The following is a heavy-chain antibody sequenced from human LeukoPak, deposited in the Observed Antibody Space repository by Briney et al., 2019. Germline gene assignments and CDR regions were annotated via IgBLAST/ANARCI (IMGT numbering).Heavy chain of an antibody. J-gene: IGHJ4*02. CDR1: GFNFNYFA. CDR2: IGDSGSGG. Sequence: GGSLRLSSSASGFNFNYFAMSWIRQAPGKRLEWVSTIGDSGSGGSYADSVRGRFTISRDNSKNIVYLQMHSLRVDDSAVHYCSRIKYGGNSGYHFDYWGQGTLVTVSS. V-gene: IGHV3-23*01. CDR3: SRIKYGGNSGYHFDY. D-gene: IGHD4-23*01.